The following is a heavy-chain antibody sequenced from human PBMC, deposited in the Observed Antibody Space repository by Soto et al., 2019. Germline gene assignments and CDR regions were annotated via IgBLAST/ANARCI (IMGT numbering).Heavy chain of an antibody. Sequence: ASVTVSCKASGYTFTNYWMHWVRQAPGQGLDWMGIINPSDGTTTYAQKFQGRVTVTRDTSTSTVYMELNSLTSDDTAVYYCARGGRDAYYRYWGQGTLVTVSS. CDR1: GYTFTNYW. J-gene: IGHJ4*02. CDR2: INPSDGTT. CDR3: ARGGRDAYYRY. D-gene: IGHD1-26*01. V-gene: IGHV1-46*01.